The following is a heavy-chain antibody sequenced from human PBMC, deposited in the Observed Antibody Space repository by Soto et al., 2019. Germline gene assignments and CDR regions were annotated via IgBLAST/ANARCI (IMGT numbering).Heavy chain of an antibody. Sequence: VASVKVSCKASGYTFTSYAIHWVRQAPGQRLEWMGWINGGNGNTKYSDKVQGRVTFTRDTSASTVYMELTSLRPEDTAAYYCARTHVGSGRFSNGYWQQGTLVTVSS. CDR1: GYTFTSYA. V-gene: IGHV1-3*01. D-gene: IGHD6-19*01. CDR2: INGGNGNT. J-gene: IGHJ4*02. CDR3: ARTHVGSGRFSNGY.